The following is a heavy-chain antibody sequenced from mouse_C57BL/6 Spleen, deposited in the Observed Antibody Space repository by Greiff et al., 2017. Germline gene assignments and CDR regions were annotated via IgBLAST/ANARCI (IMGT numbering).Heavy chain of an antibody. D-gene: IGHD2-4*01. CDR1: GYTFTSYW. V-gene: IGHV1-69*01. J-gene: IGHJ3*01. CDR2: IDPSDSYT. Sequence: VQLQQPGAELVMPGASVKLSCKASGYTFTSYWMHWVKQRPGHGLEWIGEIDPSDSYTNYNQKFKGKSTLTVDKSSSTAYMQLSSLTSEDSAVYYCACDYPYWGQGTLVTVSA. CDR3: ACDYPY.